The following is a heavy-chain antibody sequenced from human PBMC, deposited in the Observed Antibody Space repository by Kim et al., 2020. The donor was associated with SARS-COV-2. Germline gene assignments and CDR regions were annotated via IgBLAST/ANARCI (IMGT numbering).Heavy chain of an antibody. J-gene: IGHJ4*02. V-gene: IGHV3-23*01. D-gene: IGHD6-13*01. CDR1: GFTFSSYA. CDR2: ISGSGGST. CDR3: AKAPRGHIAAAVLDY. Sequence: GGSLRLSCAASGFTFSSYAMSWVRQAPGKGLEWVSAISGSGGSTYYADSVKGRFTISRDNSKNTLYLQMNSLRAEDTAVYYCAKAPRGHIAAAVLDYWGQGTLVTVSS.